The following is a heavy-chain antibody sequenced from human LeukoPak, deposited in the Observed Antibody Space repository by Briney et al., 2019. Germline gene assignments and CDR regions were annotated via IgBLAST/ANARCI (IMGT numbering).Heavy chain of an antibody. CDR3: ARGGKAGAGDALDI. Sequence: GGSLRLSRATSGFIFSNYAVNWVRQARGKGLEWVSIISGSGDTTYYADSVKGRFTISRDNARSSLFLQLSSLRAGDTGLYYCARGGKAGAGDALDIWGPGTMVTVSS. CDR2: ISGSGDTT. CDR1: GFIFSNYA. J-gene: IGHJ3*02. D-gene: IGHD4/OR15-4a*01. V-gene: IGHV3-23*01.